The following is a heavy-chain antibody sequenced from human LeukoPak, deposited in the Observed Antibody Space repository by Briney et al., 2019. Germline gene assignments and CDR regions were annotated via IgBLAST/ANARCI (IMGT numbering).Heavy chain of an antibody. D-gene: IGHD3-10*01. CDR1: GFTFSNYA. CDR2: ISGSGGST. J-gene: IGHJ4*02. CDR3: VKCTAGNTHYPIDY. Sequence: GGSLRLSCAASGFTFSNYAMSWVRQAPGKGLEWVSAISGSGGSTYYADSVKGRFTISRDNSKNTLYLQMNSLRAEDMAIYYCVKCTAGNTHYPIDYWGQGTLVTVSS. V-gene: IGHV3-23*01.